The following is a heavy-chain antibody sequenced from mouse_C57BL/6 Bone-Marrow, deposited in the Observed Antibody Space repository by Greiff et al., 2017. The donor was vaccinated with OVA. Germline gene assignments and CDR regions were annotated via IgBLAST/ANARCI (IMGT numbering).Heavy chain of an antibody. CDR2: INPGSGGT. Sequence: QVQLKQSGAELVRPGTSVKVSCKASGYAFTNYLIEWVKQRPGQGLEWIGVINPGSGGTNYNEKFKGKATLTADKSSSTAYMQLSSLTSEDSAVYFCARMGTTYYFDYWGQGTTRTVSS. D-gene: IGHD2-3*01. V-gene: IGHV1-54*01. J-gene: IGHJ2*01. CDR3: ARMGTTYYFDY. CDR1: GYAFTNYL.